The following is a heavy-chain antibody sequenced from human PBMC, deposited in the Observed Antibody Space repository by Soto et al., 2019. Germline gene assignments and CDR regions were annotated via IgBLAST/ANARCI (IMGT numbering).Heavy chain of an antibody. Sequence: PGGSLRLSCAASGFTLSSYTMNWVRQAPGKGLEWVSSIDRSSSSIYYADSVKGRFTISRDNARNSLYLQMNSLRAEDTAVYYCAREREYFLVAEYYYYGMDVWGLGTTVTVSS. J-gene: IGHJ6*02. V-gene: IGHV3-21*01. CDR3: AREREYFLVAEYYYYGMDV. CDR1: GFTLSSYT. D-gene: IGHD2-8*02. CDR2: IDRSSSSI.